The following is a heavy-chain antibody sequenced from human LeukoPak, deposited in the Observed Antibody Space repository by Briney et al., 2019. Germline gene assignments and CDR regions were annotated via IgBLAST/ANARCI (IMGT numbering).Heavy chain of an antibody. D-gene: IGHD6-19*01. CDR3: ARGWLGQSYNWFDP. CDR2: IYYSGST. CDR1: GGSISSYY. Sequence: PSETLSLTCTVPGGSISSYYWSWIRQPPGKGLEWIGYIYYSGSTNYNPSLKSRVTISVDTSKNQFSLKLSSVTAADTAVYYCARGWLGQSYNWFDPWGQGTLATVSS. V-gene: IGHV4-59*01. J-gene: IGHJ5*02.